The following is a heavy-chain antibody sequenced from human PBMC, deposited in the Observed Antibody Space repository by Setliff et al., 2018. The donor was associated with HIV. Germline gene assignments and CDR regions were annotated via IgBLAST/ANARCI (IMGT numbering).Heavy chain of an antibody. D-gene: IGHD3-10*01. CDR1: GGSVSNYY. Sequence: ETLSLTCTVSGGSVSNYYWTWIRQSAGKGLEWIGHINTSGSTKYNPSLKSRLTMSVDSSGNQFSLTLTSVTAADTAVYYCARLSTTSRDFDSWGQGTLVTVSS. J-gene: IGHJ4*02. V-gene: IGHV4-4*07. CDR3: ARLSTTSRDFDS. CDR2: INTSGST.